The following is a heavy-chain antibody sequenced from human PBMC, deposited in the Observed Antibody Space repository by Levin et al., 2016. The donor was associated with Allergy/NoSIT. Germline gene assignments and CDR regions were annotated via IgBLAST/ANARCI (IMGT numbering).Heavy chain of an antibody. CDR1: GFIFDDFG. D-gene: IGHD6-13*01. V-gene: IGHV3-20*04. Sequence: GESLKISCVASGFIFDDFGMNWVRQAPGKGLEWVSGINWNGDTTGYADSVKGRFTISRDNTKNSLYLQMNSLRVEDTALYYCVRVGYTSNFVEYFHYWGQGTLVIVSS. J-gene: IGHJ1*01. CDR2: INWNGDTT. CDR3: VRVGYTSNFVEYFHY.